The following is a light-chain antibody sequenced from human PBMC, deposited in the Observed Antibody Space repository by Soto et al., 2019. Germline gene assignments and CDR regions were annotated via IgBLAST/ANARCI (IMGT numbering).Light chain of an antibody. J-gene: IGLJ2*01. CDR3: ATWDDDVSGVV. Sequence: QSALTQPPSASGSPGQSVAISCTGTSSNIGRNYVYWYQQLPGAAPKLLMYSHNIRPSGVPDRFSASTSGTSASLVISGLRSEDEADYHCATWDDDVSGVVFGGGTKLTVL. V-gene: IGLV1-47*02. CDR2: SHN. CDR1: SSNIGRNY.